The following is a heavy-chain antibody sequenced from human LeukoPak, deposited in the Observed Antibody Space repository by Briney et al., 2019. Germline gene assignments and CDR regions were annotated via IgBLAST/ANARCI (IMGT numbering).Heavy chain of an antibody. J-gene: IGHJ4*02. V-gene: IGHV4-59*11. CDR2: SFYSGST. CDR1: GASINSHY. Sequence: SETLSLTCTVSGASINSHYWSWFRQSPGKGLEWIGHSFYSGSTNYSPSLGSRVTISVDRPNNKFSLRLRSVTAADTAIYYCARGTGNWNFGVWGRGSLIIVFS. D-gene: IGHD1-7*01. CDR3: ARGTGNWNFGV.